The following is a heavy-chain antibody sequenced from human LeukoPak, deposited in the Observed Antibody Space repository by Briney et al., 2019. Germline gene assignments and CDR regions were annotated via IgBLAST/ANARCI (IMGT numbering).Heavy chain of an antibody. J-gene: IGHJ6*03. CDR3: ARGVSRWNYGLYYYYLDV. D-gene: IGHD1-7*01. CDR1: GFTFSSYW. Sequence: GGSLRLSCAASGFTFSSYWMSWVRQAPGKGLEWVANIKQDGSEKYYVDSVKGRFTISRDNAKNSLYLQMNSLRAEDTAVYYCARGVSRWNYGLYYYYLDVWGKGTTVTVSS. V-gene: IGHV3-7*01. CDR2: IKQDGSEK.